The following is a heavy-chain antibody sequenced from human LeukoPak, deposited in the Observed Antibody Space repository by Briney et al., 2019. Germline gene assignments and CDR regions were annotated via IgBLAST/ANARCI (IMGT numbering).Heavy chain of an antibody. CDR1: GYSFTNNY. V-gene: IGHV1-46*01. Sequence: ASVKVSCKASGYSFTNNYIHWVRQAPGQGLEWMGMIYPRDGSTSYAQRFQDRVTVTRDTSTITVHMELSGLRAEDTALYYCARDQEGFDYWGQGTLVTVSS. J-gene: IGHJ4*02. CDR3: ARDQEGFDY. CDR2: IYPRDGST.